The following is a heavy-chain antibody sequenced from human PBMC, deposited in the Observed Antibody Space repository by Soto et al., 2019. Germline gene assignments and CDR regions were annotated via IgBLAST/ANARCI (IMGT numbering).Heavy chain of an antibody. V-gene: IGHV4-59*08. CDR3: ARHVAMYYDILTGYPNWYFDL. CDR1: GGSISSYY. Sequence: QVQLQESGPGLVKPSETLSLTCTVSGGSISSYYWSWIRQPPGKGLEWIGYIYYSGSTNYNPSLKSRVPISVDTSKTQFSLKLSSVTAADTAVYYCARHVAMYYDILTGYPNWYFDLWGRGTLVTVSS. J-gene: IGHJ2*01. D-gene: IGHD3-9*01. CDR2: IYYSGST.